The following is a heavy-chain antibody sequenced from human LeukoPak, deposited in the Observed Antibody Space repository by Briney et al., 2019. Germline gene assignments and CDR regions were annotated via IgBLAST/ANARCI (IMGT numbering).Heavy chain of an antibody. CDR3: ARESQTVHFDY. Sequence: GGSPRLSCAASGFTFSSYWMHWVRQVPGKGLVWVSRINSDGSSTYSADSVKGRFTISRDNAKNTLYLQMNSLRAEDTAVYYCARESQTVHFDYWGQGTLVTVSS. D-gene: IGHD4-17*01. CDR2: INSDGSST. CDR1: GFTFSSYW. V-gene: IGHV3-74*01. J-gene: IGHJ4*02.